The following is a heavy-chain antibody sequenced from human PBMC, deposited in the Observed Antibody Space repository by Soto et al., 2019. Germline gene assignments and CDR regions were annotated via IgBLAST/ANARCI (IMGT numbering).Heavy chain of an antibody. J-gene: IGHJ4*02. V-gene: IGHV3-21*01. CDR2: ISDSSVNI. CDR3: ARGPISNYYDSSGQSDY. CDR1: GFTFSSYS. Sequence: EVQLVESGGGLVKPGGSLRLSCAASGFTFSSYSMNWVRQAPGKGLEWVSSISDSSVNIYYADSVKGRFTISRDNTKNSLYLQMIILRGEDTAVYYCARGPISNYYDSSGQSDYWGQGTLVTVSS. D-gene: IGHD3-22*01.